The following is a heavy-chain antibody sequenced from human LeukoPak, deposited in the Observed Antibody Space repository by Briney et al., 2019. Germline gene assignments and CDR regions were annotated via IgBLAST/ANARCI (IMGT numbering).Heavy chain of an antibody. CDR1: GGSISSSSYY. Sequence: SETLSLTCTVSGGSISSSSYYWGWIRQPPGKGLEWIGSIYYSGSTYYNPSLKSRVTISVDTSKNQFSLKLGSVTAADTAVYYCGLCSSTSCYANYYYYYMDVWGKGTTVTVSS. D-gene: IGHD2-2*01. CDR3: GLCSSTSCYANYYYYYMDV. J-gene: IGHJ6*03. V-gene: IGHV4-39*01. CDR2: IYYSGST.